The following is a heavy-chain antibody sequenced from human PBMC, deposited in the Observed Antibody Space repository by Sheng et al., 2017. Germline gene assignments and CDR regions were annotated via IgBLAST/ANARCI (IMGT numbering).Heavy chain of an antibody. CDR2: IWYDGSNK. CDR3: AREGQRGGMDV. D-gene: IGHD6-25*01. CDR1: GFTFSSYG. V-gene: IGHV3-33*01. J-gene: IGHJ6*02. Sequence: QVQLVESGGGVVQPGRSLRLSCAASGFTFSSYGMHWVRQAPGKGLEWVAVIWYDGSNKYYADSVKGRFTISRDNSKNTLYLQMNSLRAEDTAVYYCAREGQRGGMDVWGQGTTVTVSS.